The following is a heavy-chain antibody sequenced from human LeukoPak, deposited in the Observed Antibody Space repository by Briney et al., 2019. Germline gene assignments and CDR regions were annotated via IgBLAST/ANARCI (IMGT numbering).Heavy chain of an antibody. CDR2: IYSGGST. CDR3: ARGWMSRDGYNNDY. Sequence: GGSLRLSCAASGFTVRSNYMSWVRQAPGKGLEWVSVIYSGGSTYYADSVKGRFIISRDNSKNTLYLQMNSLRAEDTAVYYCARGWMSRDGYNNDYWGQGTLVTVSS. V-gene: IGHV3-53*01. CDR1: GFTVRSNY. D-gene: IGHD5-24*01. J-gene: IGHJ4*02.